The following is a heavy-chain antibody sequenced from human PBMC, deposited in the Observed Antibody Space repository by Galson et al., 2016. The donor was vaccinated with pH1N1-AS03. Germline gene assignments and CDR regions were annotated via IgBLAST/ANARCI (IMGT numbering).Heavy chain of an antibody. CDR3: ARQGQWLVEHYYYGMDV. V-gene: IGHV4-59*08. CDR1: GVSINSHL. Sequence: SETLSLTCSVSGVSINSHLWTWIRQTPGKELEWIDNLDHTGNTEYSPSLKTRVSISVDTSKNQLSLRLKSVTAADTAVYYCARQGQWLVEHYYYGMDVWGHGTTVTVSS. CDR2: LDHTGNT. J-gene: IGHJ6*02. D-gene: IGHD6-19*01.